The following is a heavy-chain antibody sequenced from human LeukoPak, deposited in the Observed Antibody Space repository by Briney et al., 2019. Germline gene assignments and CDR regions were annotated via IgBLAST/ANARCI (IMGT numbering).Heavy chain of an antibody. V-gene: IGHV4-59*01. CDR2: IYYSGST. Sequence: KPSETLSLTCTVSGGSISSYYWSWIRQPPGKGLEWIGYIYYSGSTNYNPSLKSRVTISVDTSKNQFSLKLSSVTAADTAVYYCARGGLYYDSPYFDYWGQGTLVTVSS. CDR1: GGSISSYY. CDR3: ARGGLYYDSPYFDY. D-gene: IGHD3-22*01. J-gene: IGHJ4*02.